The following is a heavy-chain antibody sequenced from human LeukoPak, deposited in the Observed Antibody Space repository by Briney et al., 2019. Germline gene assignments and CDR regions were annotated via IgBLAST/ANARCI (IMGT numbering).Heavy chain of an antibody. D-gene: IGHD3-3*01. J-gene: IGHJ6*03. CDR2: IYYSGST. Sequence: SETLSLTCTVSGGSISSYYWSWIRQPPGKGLEWIGYIYYSGSTNYNPSLKSRVTISVDTPKNQFSLKLSSVTAADTAVYYCARASMDFWSAYYYMDVWGKGTTVTVSS. CDR1: GGSISSYY. CDR3: ARASMDFWSAYYYMDV. V-gene: IGHV4-59*01.